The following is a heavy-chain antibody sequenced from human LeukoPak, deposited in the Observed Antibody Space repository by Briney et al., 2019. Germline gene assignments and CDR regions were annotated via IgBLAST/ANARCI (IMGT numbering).Heavy chain of an antibody. Sequence: PGGSLRLSCVASGFTFSSNYMSWVRQAPGKGLEWVSVIYSGGSTYYADSVKGRFTISRDNSKNTLYLQMNSLRAEDTAVYYCARPYYYDSGGNYWGQGSLVTVSS. J-gene: IGHJ4*02. V-gene: IGHV3-53*01. D-gene: IGHD3-22*01. CDR1: GFTFSSNY. CDR2: IYSGGST. CDR3: ARPYYYDSGGNY.